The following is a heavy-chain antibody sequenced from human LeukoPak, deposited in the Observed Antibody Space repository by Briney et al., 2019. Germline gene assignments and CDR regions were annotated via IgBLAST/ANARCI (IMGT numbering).Heavy chain of an antibody. CDR1: GGSINNYY. V-gene: IGHV4-59*01. CDR3: ARAGYSGSDFSV. D-gene: IGHD5-12*01. J-gene: IGHJ6*04. CDR2: IYYSGST. Sequence: PSETLSLTCAVSGGSINNYYWSWIRQPPGKGLEWIGYIYYSGSTNYNPSLKSRVTISVDTSKNQFSLKLSSVTATDTAVYYCARAGYSGSDFSVWGKGSTVTVSS.